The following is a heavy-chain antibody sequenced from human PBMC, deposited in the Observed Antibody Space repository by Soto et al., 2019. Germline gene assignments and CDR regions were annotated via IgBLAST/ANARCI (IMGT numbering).Heavy chain of an antibody. Sequence: QVQLQQWGAGLLKPSETLSLTCAVYGGSFSGYYWSWIRQPPGKGLEWIGEINHSGSTNYNPSLNSRVTISVDTSKNQFSLKLSSVTAADTAVYYCARATGTTGWFDPWGQGTLVTVSS. D-gene: IGHD1-1*01. CDR3: ARATGTTGWFDP. CDR1: GGSFSGYY. CDR2: INHSGST. V-gene: IGHV4-34*01. J-gene: IGHJ5*02.